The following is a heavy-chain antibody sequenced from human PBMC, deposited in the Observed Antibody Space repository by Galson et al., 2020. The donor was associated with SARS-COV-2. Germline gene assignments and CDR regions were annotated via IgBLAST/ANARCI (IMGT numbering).Heavy chain of an antibody. CDR1: GFTFRRFA. CDR3: AKEAGSGWATDYFQH. D-gene: IGHD6-19*01. Sequence: GESLKISCAASGFTFRRFAMGWVRQAPGKGLEWVSLVTDSGADTYYPDSVKGRFTISRDNSKNTLYLQMNNLRGDDTAVYYCAKEAGSGWATDYFQHWGRGSLVTVSS. V-gene: IGHV3-23*01. J-gene: IGHJ1*01. CDR2: VTDSGADT.